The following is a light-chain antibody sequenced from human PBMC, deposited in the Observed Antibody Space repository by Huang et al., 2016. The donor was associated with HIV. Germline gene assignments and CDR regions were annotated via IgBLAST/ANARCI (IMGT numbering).Light chain of an antibody. CDR3: LQDINWPRT. Sequence: EMVMTQSPDTLSVSPGESVTLSCRASQGISSNLAWYQQKPGQAPRLLIHGASTRAAGIPARFSSRGSEIAFSLTINSLQSKDSAVYYCLQDINWPRTFGQGTKLEIK. V-gene: IGKV3-15*01. CDR1: QGISSN. CDR2: GAS. J-gene: IGKJ2*01.